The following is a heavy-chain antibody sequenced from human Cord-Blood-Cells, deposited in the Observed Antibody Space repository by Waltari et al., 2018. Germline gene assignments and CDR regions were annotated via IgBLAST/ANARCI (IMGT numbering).Heavy chain of an antibody. V-gene: IGHV4-39*01. D-gene: IGHD6-19*01. J-gene: IGHJ4*02. CDR2: IYYSGST. CDR3: ASLGGSSGWYDY. Sequence: QLQLQESGPGLVKPSETLSLTCTVSGGSISSSSYYWGWIRQPPGKGLERSGSIYYSGSTYSNPSLKSRVTISVDASKNQFSLKLSSVTAADTAVYYCASLGGSSGWYDYWGQGTLVTVSS. CDR1: GGSISSSSYY.